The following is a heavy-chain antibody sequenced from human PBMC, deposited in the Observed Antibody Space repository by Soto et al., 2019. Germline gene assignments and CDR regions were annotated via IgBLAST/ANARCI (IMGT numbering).Heavy chain of an antibody. D-gene: IGHD6-19*01. V-gene: IGHV4-30-4*01. CDR2: IYYSRTT. CDR3: ARMPRQRIVEAGPSSYFDY. J-gene: IGHJ4*02. Sequence: SETLSLTCTVSGGSITSGDYYWSWVRQTPGKGLEFLGYIYYSRTTYSIPSLKSRLTISDDPSKNQFSLKLISVTAADTAVYYCARMPRQRIVEAGPSSYFDYWGQGTRVTVSS. CDR1: GGSITSGDYY.